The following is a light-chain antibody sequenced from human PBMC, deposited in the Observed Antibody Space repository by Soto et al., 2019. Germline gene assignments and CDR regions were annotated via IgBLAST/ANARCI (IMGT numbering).Light chain of an antibody. J-gene: IGLJ3*02. CDR1: SSNIGAGYD. V-gene: IGLV1-40*01. CDR3: QSYDSSLSGWV. Sequence: QLVLTQPPSVSGAPGHRVTISCTGSSSNIGAGYDVHWYQQLPGTAPKLLIYGNSNRPSGVPDRFSGSKSGTSASLAITGLQAEDEADYYCQSYDSSLSGWVFGGGTQLTVL. CDR2: GNS.